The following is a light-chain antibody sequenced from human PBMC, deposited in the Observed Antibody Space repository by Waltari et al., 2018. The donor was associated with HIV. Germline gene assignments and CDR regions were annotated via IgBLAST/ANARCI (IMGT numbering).Light chain of an antibody. CDR3: QSYDSSYWV. V-gene: IGLV6-57*03. Sequence: NFMLTQPHSVSESPGKTVTISCTRSSGSIASNYVQWYQHRPGSAPTTVIYEDNQRSSGVPDRFSGSIDRSSNSASLTIAGLKTEDEADYYCQSYDSSYWVFGGGTKLAVL. CDR1: SGSIASNY. J-gene: IGLJ3*02. CDR2: EDN.